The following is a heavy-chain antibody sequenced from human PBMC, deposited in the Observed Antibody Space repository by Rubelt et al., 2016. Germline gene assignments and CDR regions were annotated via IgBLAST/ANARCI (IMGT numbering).Heavy chain of an antibody. J-gene: IGHJ3*02. D-gene: IGHD4-17*01. CDR1: GGSISSYY. CDR2: IYYSGST. V-gene: IGHV4-59*08. Sequence: SGPGLVKPSETLSLTCTVSGGSISSYYWSWIRQPPGKGLEWIGYIYYSGSTNYNPSLKSRVTISVDTSKNQFSLKLSSVTAADTAVYYCARHDYGDYGSGAFDIWGQGTMVTVSS. CDR3: ARHDYGDYGSGAFDI.